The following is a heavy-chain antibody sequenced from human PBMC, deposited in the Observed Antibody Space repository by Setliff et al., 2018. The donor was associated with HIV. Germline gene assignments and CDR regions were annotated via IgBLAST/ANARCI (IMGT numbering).Heavy chain of an antibody. CDR1: GGSISSSDYY. V-gene: IGHV4-39*01. Sequence: SETLSLTCTVSGGSISSSDYYWAWIRQPPGKGLEWIGSIYYSGSTYYNPSLKSRVTISVDTSKNQFSLKVSPVTAADTAVYYCARPSAGGGYNYWYSGLWGRGTLVTVSS. CDR2: IYYSGST. J-gene: IGHJ2*01. D-gene: IGHD5-12*01. CDR3: ARPSAGGGYNYWYSGL.